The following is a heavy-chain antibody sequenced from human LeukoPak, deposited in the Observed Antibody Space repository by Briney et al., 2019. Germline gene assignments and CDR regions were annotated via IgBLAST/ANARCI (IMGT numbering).Heavy chain of an antibody. J-gene: IGHJ4*02. D-gene: IGHD3-10*01. CDR1: GFTFSSYS. CDR2: ISSSSSYI. CDR3: AREAKGSYYNFDY. V-gene: IGHV3-21*01. Sequence: PGGSLRLSCAASGFTFSSYSMNWVRQAPGKGLEWVSSISSSSSYIYYADSVKGRFTISRDNAKNSLYLQMNSLRAEDTAVYYCAREAKGSYYNFDYWGQGTLVTVSS.